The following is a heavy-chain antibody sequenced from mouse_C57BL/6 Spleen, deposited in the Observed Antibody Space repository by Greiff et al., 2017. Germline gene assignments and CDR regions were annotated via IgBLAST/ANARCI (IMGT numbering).Heavy chain of an antibody. CDR1: GYTFTSYW. V-gene: IGHV1-53*01. CDR2: INPSNGGT. D-gene: IGHD2-4*01. CDR3: ARERGLYEYDRYFDV. J-gene: IGHJ1*03. Sequence: QVQLQQPGTELVKPGASVKLSCKASGYTFTSYWMHWVKQRPGQGLEWIGNINPSNGGTNYNEKFKSKATLTVDKSSSTAYMQLSSLTSEDSAVYYCARERGLYEYDRYFDVWGTGTTVTVSS.